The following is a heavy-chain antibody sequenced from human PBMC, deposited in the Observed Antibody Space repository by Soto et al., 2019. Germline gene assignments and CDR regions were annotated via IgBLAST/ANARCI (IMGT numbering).Heavy chain of an antibody. CDR3: AKDRAQWLVSPFDS. V-gene: IGHV3-30*18. Sequence: PGGSLRLSCAASGFTFSSYGMHWVRQAPGKGLEWVAVISFDGTNKYYADSVEGRFTVSRDNSKNTLYLQMNSLRTEDTAVYYCAKDRAQWLVSPFDSWGQGTLVTVSS. J-gene: IGHJ4*02. D-gene: IGHD6-19*01. CDR2: ISFDGTNK. CDR1: GFTFSSYG.